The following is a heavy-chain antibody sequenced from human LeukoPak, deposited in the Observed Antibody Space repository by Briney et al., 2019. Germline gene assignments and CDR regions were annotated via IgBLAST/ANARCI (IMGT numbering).Heavy chain of an antibody. Sequence: ASVKVSCKASGFSFSGYYIHWLRQAPGQGLEWMGWINPNSGDTNYAQKFHGRVTMTRDTSITTAYMDLSRLRSADTAVYYCARARPNDYGDYEYGMDVWGQGTTVTVSS. CDR1: GFSFSGYY. CDR2: INPNSGDT. J-gene: IGHJ6*02. V-gene: IGHV1-2*02. D-gene: IGHD4-17*01. CDR3: ARARPNDYGDYEYGMDV.